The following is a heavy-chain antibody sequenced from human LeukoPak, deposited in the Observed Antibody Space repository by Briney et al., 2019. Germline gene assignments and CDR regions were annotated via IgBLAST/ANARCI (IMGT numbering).Heavy chain of an antibody. CDR1: GGSISSGGYY. D-gene: IGHD3-22*01. V-gene: IGHV4-30-2*01. CDR3: ARGSRYYDSSGYYYVY. J-gene: IGHJ4*02. Sequence: PSETLSLTCTVSGGSISSGGYYWSWIRQPPGKGLEWIGYIFHSGSTYYNPSLKSRVTISEDTSKNQFSLKLSSVTAADTAVYYCARGSRYYDSSGYYYVYWGQGTLVTVSS. CDR2: IFHSGST.